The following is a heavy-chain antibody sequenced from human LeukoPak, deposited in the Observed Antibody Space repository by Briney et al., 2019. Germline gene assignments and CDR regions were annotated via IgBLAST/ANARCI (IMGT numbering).Heavy chain of an antibody. J-gene: IGHJ3*02. CDR2: IDWDDDK. Sequence: SGPTLVNPTQPLTLTCTFSGFSLSTSGMCVSWIRQPPGKALEWLARIDWDDDKYYSTSLKTRLTISKDTSKNQVVLTMTNMDPVDTATYYCARSRLYYYNSSGYFDAFDIWGQGTMVTVSS. CDR3: ARSRLYYYNSSGYFDAFDI. CDR1: GFSLSTSGMC. V-gene: IGHV2-70*11. D-gene: IGHD3-22*01.